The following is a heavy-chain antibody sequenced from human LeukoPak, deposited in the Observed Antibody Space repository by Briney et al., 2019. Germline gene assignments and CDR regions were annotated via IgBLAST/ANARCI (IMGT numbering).Heavy chain of an antibody. V-gene: IGHV3-53*01. Sequence: PGGSLRLSCAASGLTVSSNYMSWVRQAPVRGLEWVSDIYGGGSTYYADSVKGRFTISRDNTKNSLYLQMSSLRAEDTAVYYCARDLAYWGQGTLVTVSS. J-gene: IGHJ4*02. CDR3: ARDLAY. CDR1: GLTVSSNY. CDR2: IYGGGST.